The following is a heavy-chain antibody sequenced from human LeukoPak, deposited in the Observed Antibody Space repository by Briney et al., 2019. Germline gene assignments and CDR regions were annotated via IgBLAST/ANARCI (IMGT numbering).Heavy chain of an antibody. Sequence: TSETLSLTCTVSGGSISGYYWSWIRQPPGEGLEWIGYIYNSGNTDYNPSLKSRVTISVDTSKNQFSLKLTSVTAADTAVYYCARYRAFDIWGRGTLVTVSS. CDR2: IYNSGNT. CDR3: ARYRAFDI. CDR1: GGSISGYY. J-gene: IGHJ3*02. V-gene: IGHV4-59*01.